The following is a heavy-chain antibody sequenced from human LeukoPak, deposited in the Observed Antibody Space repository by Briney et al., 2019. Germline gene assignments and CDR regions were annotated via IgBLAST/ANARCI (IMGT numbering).Heavy chain of an antibody. V-gene: IGHV3-21*01. Sequence: GGCLRLSCAASGFTFSSYSMNWVRQAPGEGLEWVSSISSSSSYIYYADSVKGRFTISRDNAKNSLYPQMNSLRAEDTAVYYCARDPLSIAAAGSYVDCWGQGTLVTVSS. J-gene: IGHJ4*02. CDR2: ISSSSSYI. D-gene: IGHD6-13*01. CDR1: GFTFSSYS. CDR3: ARDPLSIAAAGSYVDC.